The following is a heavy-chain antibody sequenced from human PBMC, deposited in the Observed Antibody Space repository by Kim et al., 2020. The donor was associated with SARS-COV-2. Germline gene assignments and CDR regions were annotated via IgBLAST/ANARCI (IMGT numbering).Heavy chain of an antibody. CDR2: ISTNGGST. V-gene: IGHV3-64*02. CDR3: ARVVHNSGWYYFDY. CDR1: GFTFSTYA. J-gene: IGHJ4*02. Sequence: GGSLRLSCAASGFTFSTYAMHWVRQAPGKGLEYVSAISTNGGSTNYADSVKGRFTISRDNSKNTLYLQMGSLRAEDMAVYYCARVVHNSGWYYFDYWGQG. D-gene: IGHD6-19*01.